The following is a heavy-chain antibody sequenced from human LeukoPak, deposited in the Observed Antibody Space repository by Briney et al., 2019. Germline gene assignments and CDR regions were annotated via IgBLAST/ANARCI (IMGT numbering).Heavy chain of an antibody. Sequence: GGSLRLSCAASGFTFSSYAMSWVRQAPGKGLELVSTLSGSGGGTYYADSVKGRFTISRDNSKNTLYLQMNSLRAEDTAVYYCAKDYSRGIVARGNWFDPWGQGTLVTVSS. CDR2: LSGSGGGT. J-gene: IGHJ5*02. CDR1: GFTFSSYA. D-gene: IGHD2-15*01. V-gene: IGHV3-23*01. CDR3: AKDYSRGIVARGNWFDP.